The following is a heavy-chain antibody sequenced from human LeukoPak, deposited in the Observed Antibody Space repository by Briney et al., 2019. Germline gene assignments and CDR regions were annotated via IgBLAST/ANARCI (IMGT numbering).Heavy chain of an antibody. V-gene: IGHV3-13*01. CDR3: GSGFPLPDY. J-gene: IGHJ4*02. D-gene: IGHD2-2*03. CDR2: ICTAGDT. CDR1: GFTFSSYD. Sequence: GGSLRLSCAASGFTFSSYDMHWVRQATGKGLEWVSAICTAGDTYYPGSVKGRLNISRENAKNSLYLQMNSLRAGDTAVYYCGSGFPLPDYWGQGTLVTVSS.